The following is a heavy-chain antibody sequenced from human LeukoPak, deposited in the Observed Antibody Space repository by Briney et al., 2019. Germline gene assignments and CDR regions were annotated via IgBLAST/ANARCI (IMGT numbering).Heavy chain of an antibody. CDR1: GFTFSSYG. Sequence: GGSLRLSCAASGFTFSSYGMHWVRQAPGKGLEWVAVISYDGSNKYYADSVKGRFTISRDNSKNTLYLQMNSLRAEDTAVYYCAKGSGGATYNYFDYWGQGTLVTVSS. CDR3: AKGSGGATYNYFDY. CDR2: ISYDGSNK. J-gene: IGHJ4*02. D-gene: IGHD1-26*01. V-gene: IGHV3-30*18.